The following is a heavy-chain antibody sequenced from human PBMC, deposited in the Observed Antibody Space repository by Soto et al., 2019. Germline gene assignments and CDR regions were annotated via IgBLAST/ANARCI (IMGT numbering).Heavy chain of an antibody. V-gene: IGHV1-18*01. Sequence: ASVKVSCKASGYTFTSYGISWVRQAPGQGLEWMGWISAYNGNTNYAQKLQGRVTMTTDTSTSTAYLELRSLRSEDTAVYYCARDLECSSTSCPQSPSFDYWGQGTLVTVSS. CDR1: GYTFTSYG. CDR3: ARDLECSSTSCPQSPSFDY. D-gene: IGHD2-2*01. J-gene: IGHJ4*02. CDR2: ISAYNGNT.